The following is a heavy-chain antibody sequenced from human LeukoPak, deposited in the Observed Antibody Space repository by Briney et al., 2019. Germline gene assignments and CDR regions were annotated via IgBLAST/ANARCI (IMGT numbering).Heavy chain of an antibody. V-gene: IGHV3-33*08. CDR2: IWYDGSNK. CDR1: GFTFSSYA. J-gene: IGHJ4*02. CDR3: ARGSGLVVRGDYFDY. Sequence: PGGSLRLSCAASGFTFSSYAMHWVRQAPGKGLEWVAVIWYDGSNKYYVDSVKGRVTISRDNSKNTLYLQMNSLRVEDAAVYYCARGSGLVVRGDYFDYWGQGTLVTVSS. D-gene: IGHD3-10*01.